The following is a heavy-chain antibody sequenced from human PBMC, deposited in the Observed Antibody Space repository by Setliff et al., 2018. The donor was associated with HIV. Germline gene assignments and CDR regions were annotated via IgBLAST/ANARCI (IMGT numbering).Heavy chain of an antibody. J-gene: IGHJ4*02. D-gene: IGHD5-12*01. Sequence: RLSCAASGFTFDRYWMHWVRQAPGKGLVWVSRVNTDGSSKTYADSVKDRFTISRDNAKNTLYLQMHDLRAEDTGVYYCHSGYDSEEQSYFDYWGQGTLVTVSS. CDR3: HSGYDSEEQSYFDY. CDR2: VNTDGSSK. CDR1: GFTFDRYW. V-gene: IGHV3-74*01.